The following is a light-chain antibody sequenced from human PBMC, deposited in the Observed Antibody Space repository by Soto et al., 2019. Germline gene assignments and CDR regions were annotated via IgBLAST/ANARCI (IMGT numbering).Light chain of an antibody. CDR2: DVS. CDR3: SSYTSSSTRV. V-gene: IGLV2-14*01. J-gene: IGLJ1*01. CDR1: SSDVGGYNY. Sequence: SALTQPASVSGAPGQSITISCTGTSSDVGGYNYVSWYQQHPGKAPKLMIYDVSNRPSGVSNRFSGSKSGNTASLTISGLQAEDEADYYCSSYTSSSTRVFGTG.